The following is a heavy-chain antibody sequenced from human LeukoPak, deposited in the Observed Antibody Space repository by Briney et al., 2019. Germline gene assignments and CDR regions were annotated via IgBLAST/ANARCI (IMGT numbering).Heavy chain of an antibody. J-gene: IGHJ5*02. Sequence: SGGSLRLSCAASGCTFSSYWMSWVRQAPGKGLEWVANIKQDGSEKYYVDSVKGRFTISRDNAKNSLYLQMNSLRAEDTAVYYCARGGTYYYGSGTYNWFDPWGQGTLVTVSS. V-gene: IGHV3-7*03. CDR1: GCTFSSYW. CDR3: ARGGTYYYGSGTYNWFDP. D-gene: IGHD3-10*01. CDR2: IKQDGSEK.